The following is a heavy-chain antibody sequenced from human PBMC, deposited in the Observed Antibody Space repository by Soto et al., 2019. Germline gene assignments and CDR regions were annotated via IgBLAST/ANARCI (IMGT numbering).Heavy chain of an antibody. Sequence: QVHLLQSGAEVKKPGASVKVSCKASGNTFTSHGISWVRQARGQGLEWMGWSSAYNDKTNYAQKVQGRVTMTTDTSTSTAYMELRSLRSDDTAVYYCVRGGDSSGYYDPWGQGTLVTVSS. D-gene: IGHD3-22*01. CDR3: VRGGDSSGYYDP. CDR2: SSAYNDKT. J-gene: IGHJ5*02. CDR1: GNTFTSHG. V-gene: IGHV1-18*01.